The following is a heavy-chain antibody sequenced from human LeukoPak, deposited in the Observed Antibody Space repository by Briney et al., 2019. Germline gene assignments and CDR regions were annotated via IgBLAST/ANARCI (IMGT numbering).Heavy chain of an antibody. CDR1: GGTFSSYA. CDR2: INPNSGGT. Sequence: ASVKVSCKASGGTFSSYAISWVRQAPGQGLEWMGWINPNSGGTNYAQKFQGRVTMTRDTSISTAYMELSRLRSDDTAVYYCARDGGYCSSTSCYRLLPNNWFDPWGQGTLVTVSS. D-gene: IGHD2-2*01. CDR3: ARDGGYCSSTSCYRLLPNNWFDP. J-gene: IGHJ5*02. V-gene: IGHV1-2*02.